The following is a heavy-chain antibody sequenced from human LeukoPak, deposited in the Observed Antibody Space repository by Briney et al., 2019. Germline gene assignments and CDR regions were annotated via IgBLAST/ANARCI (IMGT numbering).Heavy chain of an antibody. CDR3: ARDPIRIAAAGSGFDY. CDR2: INSDGSST. Sequence: GGSLRLSCAASGFTFSSYWMHWVRQAPGKGLVWVSRINSDGSSTSYADSVRGRFTISRDNAKNTLYLQMNSLRAEDTAVNYCARDPIRIAAAGSGFDYWGQGTLVTVSS. J-gene: IGHJ4*02. CDR1: GFTFSSYW. V-gene: IGHV3-74*01. D-gene: IGHD6-13*01.